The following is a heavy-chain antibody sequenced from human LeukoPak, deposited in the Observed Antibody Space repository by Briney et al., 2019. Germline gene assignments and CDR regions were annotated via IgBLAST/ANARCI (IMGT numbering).Heavy chain of an antibody. CDR1: GFTFSSYA. D-gene: IGHD3-22*01. V-gene: IGHV3-23*01. CDR3: AKPIDDDSSGYYKH. CDR2: ISGSGGST. J-gene: IGHJ4*02. Sequence: GGSLRLSCAASGFTFSSYAMSWVRQAPGKGLGWVSAISGSGGSTYYADSVKGRFTISRDNSKNTLYLQMNSLRAEDTAVYYCAKPIDDDSSGYYKHWGQGTLVTVSS.